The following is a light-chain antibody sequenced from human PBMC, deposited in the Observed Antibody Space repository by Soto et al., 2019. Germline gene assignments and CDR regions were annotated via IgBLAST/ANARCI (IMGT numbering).Light chain of an antibody. Sequence: EIVLTQSPGTLSLSPGERATLSCRASQSVSSSFLAWYQQKPGQAPRLLIYGASGRATGIPDRFSGSGSGTDLTLTISRLEPEHFAVYYCQQYDNSPWTFGQGTKVEIK. CDR2: GAS. CDR3: QQYDNSPWT. V-gene: IGKV3-20*01. J-gene: IGKJ1*01. CDR1: QSVSSSF.